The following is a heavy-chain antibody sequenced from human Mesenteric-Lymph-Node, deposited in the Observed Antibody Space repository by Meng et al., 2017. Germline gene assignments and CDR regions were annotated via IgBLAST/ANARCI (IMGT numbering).Heavy chain of an antibody. V-gene: IGHV3-73*02. Sequence: LVGSGGGLGQPWGSLKLSCAASGFTFSGSAMHGVRQASGKGLEWVGRIRSKANSYATAYAASVKGRFTISRDDSKNTAYLQMNSLKTEDTAVYYCTNVDFDPWGQGTLVTVSS. CDR1: GFTFSGSA. D-gene: IGHD5-24*01. CDR3: TNVDFDP. CDR2: IRSKANSYAT. J-gene: IGHJ5*02.